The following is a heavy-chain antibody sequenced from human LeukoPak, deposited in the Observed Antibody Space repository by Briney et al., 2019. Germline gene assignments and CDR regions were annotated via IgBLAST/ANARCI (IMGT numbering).Heavy chain of an antibody. J-gene: IGHJ4*02. CDR2: IIPILGIA. CDR1: GGTFSSYA. CDR3: ARDPTPLGY. D-gene: IGHD7-27*01. Sequence: GASVKVSCKASGGTFSSYAISWVRQAPGQGLEWMGRIIPILGIANYAQKFQGRVTMTTDTSTSTAYMELRSLRSDDTAMYYCARDPTPLGYWGQGTLVTVSS. V-gene: IGHV1-69*04.